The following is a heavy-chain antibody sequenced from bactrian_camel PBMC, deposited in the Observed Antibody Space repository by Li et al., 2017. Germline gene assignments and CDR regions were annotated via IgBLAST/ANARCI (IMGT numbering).Heavy chain of an antibody. D-gene: IGHD2*01. Sequence: VQLVESGGGSVQTGGSQRLSCKASRSFYIRSCVGWFRQIPGKEREVVAAIHKDGRTKVADSVKERFAISGDNAKSTLYLQMDNLKPEDTAMYYCAANFGPYCSGPYLARRANFLGQGTQVTVS. CDR1: RSFYIRSC. V-gene: IGHV3S53*01. CDR2: IHKDGRT. J-gene: IGHJ4*01.